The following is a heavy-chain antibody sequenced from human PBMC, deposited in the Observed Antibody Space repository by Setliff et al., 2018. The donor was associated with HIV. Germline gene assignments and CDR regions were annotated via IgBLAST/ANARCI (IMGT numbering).Heavy chain of an antibody. Sequence: GAPVKVSCKASGYTFTGYYLHWVRQAPGQGLEWMGWIDPNSGDTNYEQKFQGRVSMTRDTSISTVYMELSSLRSDDTAVYYCARAAGYSSSWHRYAFEIWGQGTMVTVSS. D-gene: IGHD6-13*01. CDR3: ARAAGYSSSWHRYAFEI. V-gene: IGHV1-2*02. CDR1: GYTFTGYY. CDR2: IDPNSGDT. J-gene: IGHJ3*02.